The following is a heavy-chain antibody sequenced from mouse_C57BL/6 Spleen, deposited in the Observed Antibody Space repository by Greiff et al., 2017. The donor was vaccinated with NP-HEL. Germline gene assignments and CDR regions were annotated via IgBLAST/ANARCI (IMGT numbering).Heavy chain of an antibody. CDR3: ARHEGASNWDGFAY. CDR1: GYTFTDYT. CDR2: FYPGSGSI. Sequence: QVHVKQSGAELVKPGASVKLSCKASGYTFTDYTIHWVKQRSGQGLEWIGWFYPGSGSIKYNEKFKDKATLTADKSSSTVYMELSRLTSEDSAVYFCARHEGASNWDGFAYWGQGTLVTVSA. V-gene: IGHV1-62-2*01. J-gene: IGHJ3*01. D-gene: IGHD4-1*01.